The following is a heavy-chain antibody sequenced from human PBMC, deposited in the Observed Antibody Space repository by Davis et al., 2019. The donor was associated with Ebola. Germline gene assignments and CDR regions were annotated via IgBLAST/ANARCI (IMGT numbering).Heavy chain of an antibody. V-gene: IGHV3-30-3*01. J-gene: IGHJ6*02. Sequence: GESLKISCAASGFTFSSYAMHWVRQAPGKGLEWVAVISYDGSNKYYADSVKGRFTISRDNAKNSLYLQMNSLRAEDTAVYYCARELRDYYYYYGMDVWGQGTTVTVSS. CDR3: ARELRDYYYYYGMDV. CDR1: GFTFSSYA. CDR2: ISYDGSNK.